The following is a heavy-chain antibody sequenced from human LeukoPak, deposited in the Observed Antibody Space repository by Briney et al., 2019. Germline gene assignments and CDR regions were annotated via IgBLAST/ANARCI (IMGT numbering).Heavy chain of an antibody. CDR3: ARVPYYDSSGSLGFDY. CDR2: IYYSGST. V-gene: IGHV4-59*01. J-gene: IGHJ4*02. D-gene: IGHD3-22*01. CDR1: RGSISSYY. Sequence: SETLSLTCTVSRGSISSYYWSWIRQPPGKGLEWIGYIYYSGSTNYNPSLKSRVTISVDTSKNQFSLKLSSVTAADTAVYYCARVPYYDSSGSLGFDYWGQGTLVTVSS.